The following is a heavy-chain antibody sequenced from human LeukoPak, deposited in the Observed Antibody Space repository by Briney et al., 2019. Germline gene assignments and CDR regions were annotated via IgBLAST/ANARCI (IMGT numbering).Heavy chain of an antibody. CDR2: INPSGGST. V-gene: IGHV1-46*01. Sequence: GASVKVSCKASGYTFTSYYMHWVRQAPGQGLEWMGIINPSGGSTSYAQKFQGRVTMTRDTSTSTVYMELSSLRSEDTAVYYCARGPRNYGDYLGRLDYWGQGTLVTVSS. CDR3: ARGPRNYGDYLGRLDY. J-gene: IGHJ4*02. D-gene: IGHD4-17*01. CDR1: GYTFTSYY.